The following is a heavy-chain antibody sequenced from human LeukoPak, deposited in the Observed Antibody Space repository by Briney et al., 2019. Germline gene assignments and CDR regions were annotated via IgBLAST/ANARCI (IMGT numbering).Heavy chain of an antibody. CDR3: AKGSWSTYYYYYMDV. Sequence: GRSLRLSCAASGFTFDDYAMHWVRQAPGKGLEWVSGISWNSGSTGYADSVKGRFTISRDNAKNSLYLQMNSLRAEDTALYYCAKGSWSTYYYYYMDVWGKGTTVTVSS. CDR1: GFTFDDYA. D-gene: IGHD6-13*01. V-gene: IGHV3-9*01. CDR2: ISWNSGST. J-gene: IGHJ6*03.